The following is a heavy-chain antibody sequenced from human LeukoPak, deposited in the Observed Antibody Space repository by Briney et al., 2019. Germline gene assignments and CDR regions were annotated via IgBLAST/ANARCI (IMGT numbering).Heavy chain of an antibody. CDR2: FYYSGST. CDR3: AKEKTTVTHFDY. D-gene: IGHD4-17*01. J-gene: IGHJ4*02. V-gene: IGHV4-39*07. Sequence: SETLSLTCTVSDDSISSSSYYWGWIRQPPGKGLEWIGSFYYSGSTYYNPSLKSRVTISVDTSKNQFSLKLSSVTAADTAVYYCAKEKTTVTHFDYWGQGTLVTVSS. CDR1: DDSISSSSYY.